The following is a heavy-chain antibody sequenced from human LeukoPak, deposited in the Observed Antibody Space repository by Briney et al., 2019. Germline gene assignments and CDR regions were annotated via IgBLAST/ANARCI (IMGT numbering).Heavy chain of an antibody. J-gene: IGHJ6*02. CDR3: ARVYSNYDPAAMDV. CDR2: ISSSGSPI. D-gene: IGHD4-11*01. CDR1: GFTFNSYE. Sequence: GGSLRLSCAASGFTFNSYEMNWVRQAPGKGLEWVSYISSSGSPIYYTDSVEGRFTISRDNAKNSLYLQMSSLRAEGTAMYYCARVYSNYDPAAMDVWGQGTTVTVSS. V-gene: IGHV3-48*03.